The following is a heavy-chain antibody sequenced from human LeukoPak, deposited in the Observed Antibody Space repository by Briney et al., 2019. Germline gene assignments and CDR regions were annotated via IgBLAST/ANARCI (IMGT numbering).Heavy chain of an antibody. Sequence: PSETLSLTCTVSGGSICSGGYYWSWIRQHPGKGLEWIVYIYYSGSTYYNPYLKSRVTISVDTSKNQFSLKMSSVTAADTAVYYCARQDPPIAAAVGAHGAFDIWGQGTMVTVSS. D-gene: IGHD6-13*01. J-gene: IGHJ3*02. CDR3: ARQDPPIAAAVGAHGAFDI. CDR2: IYYSGST. V-gene: IGHV4-31*03. CDR1: GGSICSGGYY.